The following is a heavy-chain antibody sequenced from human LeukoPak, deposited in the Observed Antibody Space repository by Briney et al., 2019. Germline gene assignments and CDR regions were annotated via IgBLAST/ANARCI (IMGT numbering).Heavy chain of an antibody. CDR1: GFTFSSYA. Sequence: GGSLRLSCAASGFTFSSYAMHWVRQAPGKGLEWVAVISYDGSNKYYADSVKGRFTISRDNSKNTLYLQMNSLRAEDTAVYYCARRPYYYDSSGYHNAYYMDVWGKGTTVTVSS. CDR3: ARRPYYYDSSGYHNAYYMDV. V-gene: IGHV3-30*14. D-gene: IGHD3-22*01. CDR2: ISYDGSNK. J-gene: IGHJ6*03.